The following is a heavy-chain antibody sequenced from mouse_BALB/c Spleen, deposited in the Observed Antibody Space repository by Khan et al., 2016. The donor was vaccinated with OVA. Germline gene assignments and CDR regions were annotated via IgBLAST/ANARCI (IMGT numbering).Heavy chain of an antibody. V-gene: IGHV5-6*01. Sequence: EVELVESGGDLVKPGGSLKLSCAASGFTFSSYSMSWVRQTPDKRLEWVATISSGGDYTYYQDSVKGRVTISRDNAKNTLYLQMSSLKSEDTAMYYCASHLTGSFAYWGQGTLVTVSA. D-gene: IGHD4-1*01. J-gene: IGHJ3*01. CDR2: ISSGGDYT. CDR3: ASHLTGSFAY. CDR1: GFTFSSYS.